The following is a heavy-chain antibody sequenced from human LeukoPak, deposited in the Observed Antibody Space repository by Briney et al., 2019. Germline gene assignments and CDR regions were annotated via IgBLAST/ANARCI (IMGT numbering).Heavy chain of an antibody. CDR1: GYTFISYY. CDR2: INPSGGST. D-gene: IGHD1-26*01. Sequence: WASVKVSCKASGYTFISYYMHWVRQAPGQGLEWMGIINPSGGSTTYAQKFQGRVTMTRDTSTSTVYMELSSLRSEDTAVYYCARSGSYNWFDPWGQGTLVTVSS. CDR3: ARSGSYNWFDP. V-gene: IGHV1-46*01. J-gene: IGHJ5*02.